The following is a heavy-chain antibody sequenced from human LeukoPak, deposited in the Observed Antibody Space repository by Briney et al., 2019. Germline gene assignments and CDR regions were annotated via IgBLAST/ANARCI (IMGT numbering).Heavy chain of an antibody. D-gene: IGHD6-13*01. CDR1: GLTFSSYA. J-gene: IGHJ4*02. Sequence: GGSLRLSCAASGLTFSSYAMSWVRQAPGKGLEWVSVISPSGGSTYYADSVKGRFSISRDNSRNTLYLQMNSLRVEDTAVYYCAKGTSSWHEFDSWGQGTLVTVSS. CDR3: AKGTSSWHEFDS. V-gene: IGHV3-23*01. CDR2: ISPSGGST.